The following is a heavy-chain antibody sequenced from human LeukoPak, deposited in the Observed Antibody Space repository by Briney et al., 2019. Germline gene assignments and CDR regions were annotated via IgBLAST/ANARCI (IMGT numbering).Heavy chain of an antibody. Sequence: GASLRLSCAASGFTFSSYAMSWVRQAPGKGLEWGSAISGSGGSTNYADSGKGRFTISRDNSKNTLYLQMNSLRVEDTAVYYCAKDLAPGDIWGQGTTVTASS. V-gene: IGHV3-23*01. J-gene: IGHJ3*02. D-gene: IGHD3-16*01. CDR2: ISGSGGST. CDR3: AKDLAPGDI. CDR1: GFTFSSYA.